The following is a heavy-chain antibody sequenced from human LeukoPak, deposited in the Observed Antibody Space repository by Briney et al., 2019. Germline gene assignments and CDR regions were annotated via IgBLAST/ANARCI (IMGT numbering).Heavy chain of an antibody. Sequence: GGSLRLSCAASGITFSEYWVAWVRQAPGKGLEWVANINPASSEKYYVGSVKGRFTISRDNAKNSLYLQMNSLRAEDTAVYYCASYYYGSGTSSGYWGQGTLVTVSS. D-gene: IGHD3-10*01. V-gene: IGHV3-7*01. CDR3: ASYYYGSGTSSGY. J-gene: IGHJ4*02. CDR1: GITFSEYW. CDR2: INPASSEK.